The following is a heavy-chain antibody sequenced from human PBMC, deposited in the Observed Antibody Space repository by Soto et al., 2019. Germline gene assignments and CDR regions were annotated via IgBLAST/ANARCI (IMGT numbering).Heavy chain of an antibody. D-gene: IGHD2-15*01. J-gene: IGHJ5*02. CDR2: INHSGST. Sequence: SETLSLTCAVYGGSFSGYYWSWIRQPPGKGLEWIGEINHSGSTNYNPSLKSRVTISVDTSKNQFSLKLSSVTAADTAVYYCARGNIVVVVAATYRYNWFDPWGQGTLVTVSS. V-gene: IGHV4-34*01. CDR1: GGSFSGYY. CDR3: ARGNIVVVVAATYRYNWFDP.